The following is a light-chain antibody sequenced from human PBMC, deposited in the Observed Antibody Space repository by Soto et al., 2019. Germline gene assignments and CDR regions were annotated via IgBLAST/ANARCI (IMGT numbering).Light chain of an antibody. CDR2: SNN. Sequence: QSVLTQPPSVSGAPGQRVTISCTGSSSNIGAGYDVHWYQQLPGTAPKLLIYSNNQRPSGVPDRFSGSKSGTSASLAISGLQSEDEADYYCEAWDDSLNGVVFGGGTKVTVL. J-gene: IGLJ2*01. V-gene: IGLV1-40*01. CDR1: SSNIGAGYD. CDR3: EAWDDSLNGVV.